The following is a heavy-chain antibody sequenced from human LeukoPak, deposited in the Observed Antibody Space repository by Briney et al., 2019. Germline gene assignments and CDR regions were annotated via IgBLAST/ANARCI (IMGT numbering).Heavy chain of an antibody. Sequence: GGSLRLSCAASGFTFSDYYMSWIRQAPGKGLEWVSYISSSGSTIYYTDSVKGRFTISRDNAKNSLYLQMNSLRAEDTAVYYCARDWGYDSSGYYFHTSPSSFDYWGQGTLVTVSS. CDR3: ARDWGYDSSGYYFHTSPSSFDY. CDR2: ISSSGSTI. CDR1: GFTFSDYY. J-gene: IGHJ4*02. V-gene: IGHV3-11*04. D-gene: IGHD3-22*01.